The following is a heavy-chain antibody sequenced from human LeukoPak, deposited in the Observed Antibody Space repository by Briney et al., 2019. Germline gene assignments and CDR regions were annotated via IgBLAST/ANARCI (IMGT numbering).Heavy chain of an antibody. CDR3: ARHVPIAVAGEVDY. J-gene: IGHJ4*02. V-gene: IGHV5-51*01. CDR1: GYSFTSYW. Sequence: GESLKISCKGSGYSFTSYWIGWVRQMPGKGVEWMGTIYPGDSDTRYSPSFQGQVTISADKSIRTAYLQWSSLKASDTAMYYCARHVPIAVAGEVDYWGQGTLVTVSS. D-gene: IGHD6-19*01. CDR2: IYPGDSDT.